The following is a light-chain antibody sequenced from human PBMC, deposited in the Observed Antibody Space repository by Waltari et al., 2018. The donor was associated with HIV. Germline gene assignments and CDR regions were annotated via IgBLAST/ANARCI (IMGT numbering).Light chain of an antibody. CDR1: ETINND. J-gene: IGKJ1*01. CDR3: QQYNKWPPT. CDR2: GAS. V-gene: IGKV3D-15*01. Sequence: EIVMTQSPATLSVSPGERATLSCRTSETINNDLAWYQQKPGQAPRLHIHGASTRAAGIPARFSGSGSGTEFSLTNNYVQSEDFALYYCQQYNKWPPTFGQGTKVEIK.